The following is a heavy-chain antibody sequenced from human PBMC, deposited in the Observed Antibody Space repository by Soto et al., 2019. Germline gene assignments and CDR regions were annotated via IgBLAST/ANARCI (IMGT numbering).Heavy chain of an antibody. Sequence: RRLSCAASGFTFSSYAMHWVRQAPGKGLEWVAVISYDGSNKYYADSVKGRFTISRDNSKNTLYLQMNSLRAEGTAVYYCASLSGRLATKNWGQGTLVTVSS. CDR2: ISYDGSNK. V-gene: IGHV3-30-3*01. J-gene: IGHJ4*02. D-gene: IGHD5-12*01. CDR3: ASLSGRLATKN. CDR1: GFTFSSYA.